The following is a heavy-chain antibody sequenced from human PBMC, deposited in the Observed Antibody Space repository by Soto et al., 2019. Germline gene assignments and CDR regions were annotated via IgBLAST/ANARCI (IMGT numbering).Heavy chain of an antibody. CDR3: ARHTKLEGVGS. D-gene: IGHD1-1*01. CDR1: GGSIINSKYY. CDR2: VYFSGIT. V-gene: IGHV4-39*01. J-gene: IGHJ5*02. Sequence: QLQLQESGPGLVKASETLSLTCNVSGGSIINSKYYWGWIRQPPGKGLEWIGRVYFSGITYDNPSLKSRVTISVDTSKNQFSLKLSPVTAADTAVYYCARHTKLEGVGSWGQGTLVTVSS.